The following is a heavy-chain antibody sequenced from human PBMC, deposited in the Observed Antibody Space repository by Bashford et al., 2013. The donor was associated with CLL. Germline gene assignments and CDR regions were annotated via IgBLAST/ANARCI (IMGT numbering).Heavy chain of an antibody. CDR3: ARGPMIVVVINPGEPYYYYYYGMDV. V-gene: IGHV4-34*01. J-gene: IGHJ6*02. Sequence: SETLSLTCAVYGGSFSGYYWSWIASPTEGLEWIGEINHSGSTNYNPSLKSRVTISVDTSKNQFSLKLSSVTAADTAVYYXARGPMIVVVINPGEPYYYYYYGMDVWGQGPRSPXP. CDR1: GGSFSGYY. D-gene: IGHD3-22*01. CDR2: INHSGST.